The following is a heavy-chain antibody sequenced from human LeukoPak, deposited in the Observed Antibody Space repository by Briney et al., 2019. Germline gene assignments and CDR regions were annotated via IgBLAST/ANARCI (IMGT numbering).Heavy chain of an antibody. CDR2: IYYSGST. D-gene: IGHD1-14*01. Sequence: SETLSLTCTVSGGSISSYYWSWIRQPPGKGLEWIGYIYYSGSTNYNPSLKSRVTISVDTSKNQFSLKLSSVTAADTAVYYCARLRKGNYYYGMDVWGQGTTVTVSS. CDR1: GGSISSYY. V-gene: IGHV4-59*01. CDR3: ARLRKGNYYYGMDV. J-gene: IGHJ6*02.